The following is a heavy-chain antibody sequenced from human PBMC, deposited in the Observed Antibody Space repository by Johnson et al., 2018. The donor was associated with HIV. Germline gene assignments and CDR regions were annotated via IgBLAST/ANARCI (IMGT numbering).Heavy chain of an antibody. CDR3: ARDEGMGIRGNAFDI. CDR1: GFTFSSYP. D-gene: IGHD7-27*01. CDR2: ISYDGSNK. V-gene: IGHV3-30-3*01. J-gene: IGHJ3*02. Sequence: VQLVESGGGVVQPGRSLRLSCAASGFTFSSYPMHWVRQAPGKGLEWVAVISYDGSNKYYADSVKGRFTISRDNSKNTLYLQMNSLRAEDTAVYYCARDEGMGIRGNAFDIWGQGTMVTVSS.